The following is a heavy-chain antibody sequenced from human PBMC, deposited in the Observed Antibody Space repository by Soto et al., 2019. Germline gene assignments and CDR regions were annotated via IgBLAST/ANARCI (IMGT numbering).Heavy chain of an antibody. CDR2: INHSGST. D-gene: IGHD6-13*01. V-gene: IGHV4-34*01. CDR1: GGSFSGYY. CDR3: ARGRVVAAGTSYYFDY. Sequence: ETLSLTYAVYGGSFSGYYWSWIRQPPDKGLEWIGEINHSGSTNYNPPLKSRVTISLDTSKNQFSLKLSSVTAADTAVYYCARGRVVAAGTSYYFDYWGQGTLVTVYS. J-gene: IGHJ4*02.